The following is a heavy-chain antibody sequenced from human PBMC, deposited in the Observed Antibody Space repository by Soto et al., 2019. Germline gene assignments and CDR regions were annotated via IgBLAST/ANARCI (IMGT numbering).Heavy chain of an antibody. J-gene: IGHJ6*02. V-gene: IGHV3-15*01. D-gene: IGHD2-15*01. CDR3: TTEQGYCSGGTCFYHYYGMDV. Sequence: GGSLRLSCAASGFTFSNAWMSWVRQAPGKGLEWVGRIKSETDGGTTDYAAPVKGRFTISRDDSKNTLYLQMNSLKTEDTAVYYCTTEQGYCSGGTCFYHYYGMDVWGQGTTVTSP. CDR2: IKSETDGGTT. CDR1: GFTFSNAW.